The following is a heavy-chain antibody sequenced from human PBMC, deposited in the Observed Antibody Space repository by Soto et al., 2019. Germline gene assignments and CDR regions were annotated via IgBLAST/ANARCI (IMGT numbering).Heavy chain of an antibody. V-gene: IGHV1-2*02. CDR2: INPNSGGT. D-gene: IGHD3-3*01. CDR1: GYTFTGYY. J-gene: IGHJ5*02. CDR3: ARVRSRGSTIFGVVISSWFDP. Sequence: ASVKVSGKASGYTFTGYYMHWVLQAPGQGLEWMGWINPNSGGTNYAQKFQGRVTMTRDTSISTAYMELSRLRSDDTAVYYCARVRSRGSTIFGVVISSWFDPWGQGTLVTVSS.